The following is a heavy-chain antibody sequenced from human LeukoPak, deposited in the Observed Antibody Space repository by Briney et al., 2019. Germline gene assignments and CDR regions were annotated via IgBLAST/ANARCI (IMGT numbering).Heavy chain of an antibody. Sequence: SVKVSCKASGGTFSSYAISWVRQAPGQGLEWMGGIIPIFGTANYAQKFQGRVTITPDESPSTAYMELSSLRSEDTAVYYCARDNPRGVWSGSKADYYYYYMDVWGKGTTVTVSS. CDR3: ARDNPRGVWSGSKADYYYYYMDV. CDR2: IIPIFGTA. CDR1: GGTFSSYA. J-gene: IGHJ6*03. V-gene: IGHV1-69*13. D-gene: IGHD3-3*01.